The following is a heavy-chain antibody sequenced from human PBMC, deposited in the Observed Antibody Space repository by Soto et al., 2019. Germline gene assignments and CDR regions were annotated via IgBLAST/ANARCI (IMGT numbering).Heavy chain of an antibody. Sequence: SETLSLTCTVSGGSITSGGYYWSWIRQHPGKGLEWLGYIYDSGSTFYNPSLKSRITLSVDTSKNQFSLKLSSVTVADTDVYFCARKQAGYFYGIDYWGQGTLVTVSS. CDR2: IYDSGST. V-gene: IGHV4-31*03. CDR1: GGSITSGGYY. D-gene: IGHD3-10*01. J-gene: IGHJ4*02. CDR3: ARKQAGYFYGIDY.